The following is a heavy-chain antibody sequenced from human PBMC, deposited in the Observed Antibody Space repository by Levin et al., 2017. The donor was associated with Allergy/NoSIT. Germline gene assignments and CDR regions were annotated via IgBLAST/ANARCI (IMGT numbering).Heavy chain of an antibody. D-gene: IGHD3-10*01. CDR1: GYTLTELS. CDR3: ATDRGVGHGSGSYLAFDI. CDR2: FDPEDGET. V-gene: IGHV1-24*01. Sequence: VASVKVSCKVSGYTLTELSMHWVRQAPGKGLEWMGGFDPEDGETIYAQKFQGRVTMTEDTSTDTAYMELSSLRSEDTAVYYCATDRGVGHGSGSYLAFDIWGQGTMVTVSS. J-gene: IGHJ3*02.